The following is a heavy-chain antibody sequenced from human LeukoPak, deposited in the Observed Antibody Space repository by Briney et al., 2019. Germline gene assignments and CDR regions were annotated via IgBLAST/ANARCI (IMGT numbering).Heavy chain of an antibody. CDR2: INPSGGST. CDR1: GYTFTSYY. V-gene: IGHV1-46*01. D-gene: IGHD6-19*01. J-gene: IGHJ1*01. Sequence: ASVKVSCKASGYTFTSYYMHWVRQAPGQGLEWMGIINPSGGSTSYAQKFQGRVTMTRDTSTSTVYMELSSLRSEDTAVYYYAREEDSSDRKTVIPFQHWGQGTLVTVSS. CDR3: AREEDSSDRKTVIPFQH.